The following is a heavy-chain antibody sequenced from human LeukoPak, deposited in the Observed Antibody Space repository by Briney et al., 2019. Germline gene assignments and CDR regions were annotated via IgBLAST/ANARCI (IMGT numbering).Heavy chain of an antibody. J-gene: IGHJ4*02. D-gene: IGHD3-22*01. Sequence: ASVKVSCKASGYTFTDYYIHWVRQAPGQGLRWMGWINPNSGGTNYAQNFQGRVTMTRDTSISTAYMELRRLRSDDTAVYFCARDSSDYFKPFDYWGQGTLVTVSS. CDR3: ARDSSDYFKPFDY. CDR1: GYTFTDYY. V-gene: IGHV1-2*02. CDR2: INPNSGGT.